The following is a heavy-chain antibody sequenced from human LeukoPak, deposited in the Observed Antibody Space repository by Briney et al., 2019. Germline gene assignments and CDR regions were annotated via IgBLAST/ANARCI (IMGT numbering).Heavy chain of an antibody. Sequence: ASVKVSCKASGYTFTSYYLHWVRQAPGQGLELMGVINPSGGLTAYSQKFQGRVTVTWDMSTSTVYMDMGSLRSEDTAVYYCARSYSGNYREDWFDPWGQGTLVTVSS. CDR3: ARSYSGNYREDWFDP. J-gene: IGHJ5*02. CDR2: INPSGGLT. CDR1: GYTFTSYY. D-gene: IGHD1-26*01. V-gene: IGHV1-46*01.